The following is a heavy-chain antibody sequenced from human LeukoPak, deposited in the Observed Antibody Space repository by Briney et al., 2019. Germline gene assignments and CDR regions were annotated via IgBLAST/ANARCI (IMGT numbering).Heavy chain of an antibody. D-gene: IGHD3-22*01. V-gene: IGHV3-23*01. CDR2: ISGSGGST. J-gene: IGHJ4*02. CDR1: GFTFSSYA. Sequence: GGSLRLSCAASGFTFSSYAMSWVRQAPGKGLEWVSAISGSGGSTYYADSVKGRFTISRDNSKNTLYLQMNSLRAEDTAVYYCARTLTYYYDSSGYYPPLGYWGQGTLVTVSS. CDR3: ARTLTYYYDSSGYYPPLGY.